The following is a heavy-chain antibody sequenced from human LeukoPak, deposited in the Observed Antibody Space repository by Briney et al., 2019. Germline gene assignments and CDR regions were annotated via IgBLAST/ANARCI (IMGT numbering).Heavy chain of an antibody. J-gene: IGHJ3*02. CDR1: GFTFDDYG. Sequence: AGGSLRLSCAASGFTFDDYGMSWVRQAPGKGLEWVSGINLNGGSTGYADSVKGRFTISRDNAKNSLYLQMNSLRAEDTALYYCARVRYSYGYASAFDIWGQGTMVTVSS. CDR3: ARVRYSYGYASAFDI. V-gene: IGHV3-20*04. D-gene: IGHD5-18*01. CDR2: INLNGGST.